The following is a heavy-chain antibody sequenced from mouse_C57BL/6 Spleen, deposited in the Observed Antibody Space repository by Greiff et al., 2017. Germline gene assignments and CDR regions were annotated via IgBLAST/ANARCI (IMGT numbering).Heavy chain of an antibody. Sequence: EVKLMESGRGLVKPGGSLKLSCAASGFTFSDYGMHWVRQAPEKGLEWVAYISSGSSTIFYADTVKGRFTISRDKAKTTLFLQMTSLRSEDTAMYYCARGGSYFYYFDYWGQGTTLTVSS. CDR2: ISSGSSTI. CDR3: ARGGSYFYYFDY. J-gene: IGHJ2*01. D-gene: IGHD1-1*02. CDR1: GFTFSDYG. V-gene: IGHV5-17*01.